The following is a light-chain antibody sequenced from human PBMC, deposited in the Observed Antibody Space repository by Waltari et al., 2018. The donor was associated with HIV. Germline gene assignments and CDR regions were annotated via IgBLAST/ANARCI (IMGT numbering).Light chain of an antibody. J-gene: IGLJ2*01. Sequence: QSVLTQPPSVSGAPGQRVTISCTGSSSTIGAGYDVPWYQQLPAPAPKLLIYGNSNRHSGSPDRYSGSKSGTSASLAITGLQAEDEADYYCQSDDSSQSGSKVVFGGGTKLTVL. V-gene: IGLV1-40*01. CDR1: SSTIGAGYD. CDR3: QSDDSSQSGSKVV. CDR2: GNS.